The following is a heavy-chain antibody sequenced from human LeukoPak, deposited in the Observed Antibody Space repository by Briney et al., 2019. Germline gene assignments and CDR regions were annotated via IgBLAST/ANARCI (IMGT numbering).Heavy chain of an antibody. CDR2: IYYSGST. V-gene: IGHV4-39*01. CDR1: GGSISSSSYY. CDR3: AGQGQQLDY. D-gene: IGHD6-13*01. J-gene: IGHJ4*02. Sequence: SETLSLTCTVSGGSISSSSYYWGWIRQPPGKGLGWIGSIYYSGSTYYNPSLKSRVTISVDTSKNQFSLKLSSVTAADTAVYYCAGQGQQLDYWGQGTLVTVSS.